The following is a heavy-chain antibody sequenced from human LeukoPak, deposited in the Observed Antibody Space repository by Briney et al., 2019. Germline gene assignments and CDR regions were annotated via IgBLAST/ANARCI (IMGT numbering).Heavy chain of an antibody. Sequence: GASVKVSCKASGGTFSSYAISWVRQAPGQGLEWMGRIIPTLGIANYAQKFQGRVTITADKSTSTAYMELSSLRSEDTAVYYCARESYGDYSVDYWGQGTLVTVSS. CDR1: GGTFSSYA. CDR2: IIPTLGIA. V-gene: IGHV1-69*04. D-gene: IGHD4-17*01. J-gene: IGHJ4*02. CDR3: ARESYGDYSVDY.